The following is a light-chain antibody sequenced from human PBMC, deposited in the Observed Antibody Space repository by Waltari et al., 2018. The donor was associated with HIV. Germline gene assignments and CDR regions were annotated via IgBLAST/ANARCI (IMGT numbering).Light chain of an antibody. V-gene: IGLV3-25*03. CDR1: ALPRQF. CDR2: KDS. J-gene: IGLJ2*01. CDR3: QSADITGTLGV. Sequence: SYELAQPPSVSVSPGQTARLPCSGDALPRQFLYWYQHKPGQAPIVVIYKDSERPSGIPERFSGFISGTTATLTISAVQAEDEADYYCQSADITGTLGVFGGGTRLTV.